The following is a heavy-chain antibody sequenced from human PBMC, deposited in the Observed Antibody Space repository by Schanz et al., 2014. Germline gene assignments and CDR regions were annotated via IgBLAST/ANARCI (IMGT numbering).Heavy chain of an antibody. J-gene: IGHJ3*02. CDR2: ISAYNGNT. V-gene: IGHV1-18*01. CDR1: GYIFINSG. D-gene: IGHD4-17*01. Sequence: QVQLVQSGAEVKKPGASVKVSCKASGYIFINSGISWVRQAPGQGLEWMGWISAYNGNTKYPQKLQGRVTMTTDTSTSTVYMELRSLRSDDTAVYYCARDRGHGDLPGDIWGQGTMVTVSS. CDR3: ARDRGHGDLPGDI.